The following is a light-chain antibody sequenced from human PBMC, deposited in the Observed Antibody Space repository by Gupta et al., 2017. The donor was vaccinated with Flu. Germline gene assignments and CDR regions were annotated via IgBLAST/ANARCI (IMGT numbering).Light chain of an antibody. CDR3: LQRSNWPHT. Sequence: EIVLTQSPATLSLSPGERASLSCRASQSVSRFLAWYQQKPGQAPRLLIYDASNRATGVPARFSGSGSGTDFALTLSSLEPEDSAVYYCLQRSNWPHTFGRGTKVEIK. CDR1: QSVSRF. CDR2: DAS. V-gene: IGKV3-11*01. J-gene: IGKJ4*01.